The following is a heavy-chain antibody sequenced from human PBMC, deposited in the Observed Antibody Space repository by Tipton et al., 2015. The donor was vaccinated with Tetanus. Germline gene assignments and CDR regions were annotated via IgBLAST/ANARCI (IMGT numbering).Heavy chain of an antibody. CDR2: IYPGDSDT. CDR1: GYIFNNYW. CDR3: ARAHCTDGVCNFDF. V-gene: IGHV5-51*01. D-gene: IGHD2-8*01. Sequence: VQLVQSGGEVKKPGESLKISCKGSGYIFNNYWIGRVRQKPVKGLEWMGIIYPGDSDTRYSPSFQGQVTISVDKSINTAYLQWSSLKASDTSMFYCARAHCTDGVCNFDFWGQGALVTVAS. J-gene: IGHJ4*02.